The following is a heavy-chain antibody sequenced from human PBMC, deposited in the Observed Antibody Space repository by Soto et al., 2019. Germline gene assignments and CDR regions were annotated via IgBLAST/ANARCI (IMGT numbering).Heavy chain of an antibody. D-gene: IGHD1-26*01. J-gene: IGHJ4*02. CDR3: AREWDRTLDY. Sequence: GASVKVSCKASGYTFTSYAIDWVRQAPGQRLEWMGWINAGNGNTKYSQKFQGRVTITRDTSASTAYMELSRLRSDDTAVYYCAREWDRTLDYWGQGTLVTVSS. V-gene: IGHV1-3*01. CDR2: INAGNGNT. CDR1: GYTFTSYA.